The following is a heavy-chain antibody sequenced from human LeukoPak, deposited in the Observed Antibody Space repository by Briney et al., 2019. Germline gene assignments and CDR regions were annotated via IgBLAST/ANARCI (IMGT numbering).Heavy chain of an antibody. CDR2: ISSSSSYI. CDR3: ARGKAYSSDAFDI. J-gene: IGHJ3*02. D-gene: IGHD6-13*01. CDR1: GFTFSSYS. V-gene: IGHV3-21*01. Sequence: GGSLRLSCAASGFTFSSYSMNWVRQAPGKGLEWVSSISSSSSYIYYADSVKGRYTISRDNAKNSLYLQMNSLRAEDTAVYYCARGKAYSSDAFDIWGQGTMVTVSS.